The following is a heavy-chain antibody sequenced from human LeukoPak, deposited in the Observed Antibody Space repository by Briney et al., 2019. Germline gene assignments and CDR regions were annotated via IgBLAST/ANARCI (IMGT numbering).Heavy chain of an antibody. J-gene: IGHJ4*02. CDR2: ISPDGSST. V-gene: IGHV3-74*01. CDR3: ARKLGTSRGVDY. Sequence: GGSLRLSCVASGFTLSRYWMYWVRQDPGKGLMWVSRISPDGSSTAYADSVKGRFTVSRDNAKNALYLQMTSLRGEDTAVYYCARKLGTSRGVDYWGQGTLVTVSS. D-gene: IGHD1-26*01. CDR1: GFTLSRYW.